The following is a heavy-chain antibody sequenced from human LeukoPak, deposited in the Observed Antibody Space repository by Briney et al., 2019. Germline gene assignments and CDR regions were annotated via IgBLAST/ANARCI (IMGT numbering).Heavy chain of an antibody. CDR3: ARTNARYFDY. D-gene: IGHD1-1*01. CDR2: INHSGST. V-gene: IGHV4-34*01. CDR1: GGSFSGYY. Sequence: SETLSLTCAVYGGSFSGYYWSWIRQPPGKGLEWIGEINHSGSTNYNPSLKSRVTISVDTSKNQFSLKLSSVTAADTAVYYCARTNARYFDYWGQGTLVTVSS. J-gene: IGHJ4*02.